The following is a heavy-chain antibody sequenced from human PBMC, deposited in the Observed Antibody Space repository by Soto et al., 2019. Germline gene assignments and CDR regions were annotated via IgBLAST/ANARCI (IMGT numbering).Heavy chain of an antibody. J-gene: IGHJ5*02. Sequence: ASVKVSCKASGYTFTSYYMHWVRQAPGQGLEWMGIINPSGGSTSYAQKFQGRVTMTRDTSTSTVYMELSSLRSEDTAVYYCAKQLPQNIVVGTWGQGPLVTVSS. V-gene: IGHV1-46*03. CDR1: GYTFTSYY. CDR3: AKQLPQNIVVGT. D-gene: IGHD2-15*01. CDR2: INPSGGST.